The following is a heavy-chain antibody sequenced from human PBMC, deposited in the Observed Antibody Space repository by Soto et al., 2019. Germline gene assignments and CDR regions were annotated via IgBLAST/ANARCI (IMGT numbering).Heavy chain of an antibody. CDR3: ARGRRYYYDSSGYYRDY. Sequence: PSETLSLTCAVYGGSFSGYYWSWIRQPPGKGLEWIGEINHSGSTNYNPSLKSRVTISVDTSKNQFSLKLSSVTAADTAVYYCARGRRYYYDSSGYYRDYWGQGTLVTVSS. D-gene: IGHD3-22*01. CDR1: GGSFSGYY. V-gene: IGHV4-34*01. J-gene: IGHJ4*02. CDR2: INHSGST.